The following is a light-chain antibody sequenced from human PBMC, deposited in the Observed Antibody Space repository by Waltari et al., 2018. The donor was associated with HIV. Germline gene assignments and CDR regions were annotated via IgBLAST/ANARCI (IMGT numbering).Light chain of an antibody. Sequence: DIVMTQSPNSLAVSLGERATINCRSSRSILYSSNNQNYLAWYQQKPGQSPKVLIYWASTRASGVPDRFSGSGSGTNFSLTISSLQSDDVALYYCQQYYTSGPTFGGGTKVE. CDR3: QQYYTSGPT. CDR1: RSILYSSNNQNY. CDR2: WAS. J-gene: IGKJ4*01. V-gene: IGKV4-1*01.